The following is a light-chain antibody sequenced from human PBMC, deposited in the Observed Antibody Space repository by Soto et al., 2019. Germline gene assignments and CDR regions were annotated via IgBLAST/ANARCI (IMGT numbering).Light chain of an antibody. CDR2: DNS. V-gene: IGKV1-5*01. Sequence: DIQMTQSPSSVSASVGDRVTITCRASQSVSDCLYWYHQNPVKPPKLLIYDNSRLESAVPSRFSASGSRTEFTLTISGLQPDDFATYYCHQYNSYTWTFAQGTKVDIK. J-gene: IGKJ1*01. CDR3: HQYNSYTWT. CDR1: QSVSDC.